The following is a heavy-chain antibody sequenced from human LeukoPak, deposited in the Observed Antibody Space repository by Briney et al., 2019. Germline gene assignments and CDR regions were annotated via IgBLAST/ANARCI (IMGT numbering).Heavy chain of an antibody. Sequence: NPSETLSLTCTVSGGSISSYYWSWIRQPPGKGLEWIGYIYTSGSTNYNPSLKSRVTISVDTSKNQFSLKLSSVTAADTAVYYCASGSWPNYYYYYMDVWGKGTTVTVSS. CDR3: ASGSWPNYYYYYMDV. V-gene: IGHV4-4*09. CDR1: GGSISSYY. J-gene: IGHJ6*03. CDR2: IYTSGST. D-gene: IGHD6-13*01.